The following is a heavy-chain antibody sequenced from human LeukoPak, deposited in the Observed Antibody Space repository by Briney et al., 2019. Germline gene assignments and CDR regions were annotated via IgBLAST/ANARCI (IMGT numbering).Heavy chain of an antibody. Sequence: KPGGSLRLSCAASGFTFSSYSMNWVRQARGKGLEWVSSISSSSSYIYYADSVKGRFTISRDNAKNSLYLQMNSLRAEDTAVYYCARYGRLGGNSFDYWGQGTLVTVSS. V-gene: IGHV3-21*01. CDR2: ISSSSSYI. D-gene: IGHD4-23*01. J-gene: IGHJ4*02. CDR3: ARYGRLGGNSFDY. CDR1: GFTFSSYS.